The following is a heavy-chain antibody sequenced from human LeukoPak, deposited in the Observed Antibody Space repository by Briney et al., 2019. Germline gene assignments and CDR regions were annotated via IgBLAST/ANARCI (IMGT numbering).Heavy chain of an antibody. Sequence: ASVKVSCKASGYTFTGYYMHWVRQAPGQGLEWMGWINPNSGCANYAQKVQGRGTITRDTSISKAYMELSRLRSDDTAVYYCARDLGYCSGGSCYSVHFDYWGQGTLVTVSS. V-gene: IGHV1-2*02. CDR2: INPNSGCA. J-gene: IGHJ4*02. CDR1: GYTFTGYY. D-gene: IGHD2-15*01. CDR3: ARDLGYCSGGSCYSVHFDY.